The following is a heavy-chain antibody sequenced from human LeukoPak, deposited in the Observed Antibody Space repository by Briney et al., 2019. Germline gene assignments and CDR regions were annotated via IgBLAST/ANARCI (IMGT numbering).Heavy chain of an antibody. CDR2: IKQDGSDK. CDR3: ARDQRTFGGVIVPFDY. CDR1: GFTFSSYW. Sequence: PGGSLRLSCAASGFTFSSYWMSWVRQARGKGLEWVANIKQDGSDKYYVDSVKGRFTISRDNAKNALYLQTNSLRAEDTAVYYCARDQRTFGGVIVPFDYWGQGILVTVSS. V-gene: IGHV3-7*01. J-gene: IGHJ4*02. D-gene: IGHD3-16*02.